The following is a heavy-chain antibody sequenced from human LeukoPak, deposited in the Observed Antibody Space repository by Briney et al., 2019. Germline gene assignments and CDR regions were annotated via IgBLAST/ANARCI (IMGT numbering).Heavy chain of an antibody. Sequence: GGSLRLSCAVSGIDFSGYAMSWVRQAPGKGLEWVSGIGSDGSTHYAESVKGRFAISRDNSKSTLYLQMNSLRAEDTALYYCGKDLHFCVAMDVWGQGTTVTVSS. CDR3: GKDLHFCVAMDV. V-gene: IGHV3-23*01. CDR2: IGSDGST. CDR1: GIDFSGYA. D-gene: IGHD3-3*02. J-gene: IGHJ6*02.